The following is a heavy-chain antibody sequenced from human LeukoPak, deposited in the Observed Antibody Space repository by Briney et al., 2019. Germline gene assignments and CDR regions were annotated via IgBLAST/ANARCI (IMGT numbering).Heavy chain of an antibody. CDR2: INPIFGTA. Sequence: SVKVSCKASGGTFSSYAISWVRQAPGQGLEGMGGINPIFGTANYAQKFQGRVTISADESTSTAYIELSSLRSEDTAVYYCASSRGYSYGPGGGMDVWGQGTTVTVSS. CDR1: GGTFSSYA. J-gene: IGHJ6*02. CDR3: ASSRGYSYGPGGGMDV. D-gene: IGHD5-18*01. V-gene: IGHV1-69*01.